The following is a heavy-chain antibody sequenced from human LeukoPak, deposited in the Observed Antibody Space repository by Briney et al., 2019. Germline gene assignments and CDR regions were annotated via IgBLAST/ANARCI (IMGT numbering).Heavy chain of an antibody. Sequence: PSETLSLTCTVSCGSISSYYWSWTRQPPGKGLEWIGYIYYSGSTNYNPSLKSRVTISVDTSKNQFSLKLSSVTATNAAVSYCARWMGGPLPAYYYGMDVWGQGTTVTVSS. CDR3: ARWMGGPLPAYYYGMDV. CDR2: IYYSGST. D-gene: IGHD3-16*01. J-gene: IGHJ6*02. CDR1: CGSISSYY. V-gene: IGHV4-59*01.